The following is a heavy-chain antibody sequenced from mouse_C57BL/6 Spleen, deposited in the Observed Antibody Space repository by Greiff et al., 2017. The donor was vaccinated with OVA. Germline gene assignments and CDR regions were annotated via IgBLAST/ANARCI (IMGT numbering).Heavy chain of an antibody. J-gene: IGHJ2*01. Sequence: EVMLVESGGGLVKPGGSLKLSCAASGFTFSSYAMSWVRQTPEKRLEWVATISACGSYTYYPDNVQGRFTISRDNAKNNLYLKMSHLKSEDTAVYYCARDPLITTGVAGYWGQGTTLTVSS. CDR1: GFTFSSYA. V-gene: IGHV5-4*01. CDR2: ISACGSYT. D-gene: IGHD1-1*01. CDR3: ARDPLITTGVAGY.